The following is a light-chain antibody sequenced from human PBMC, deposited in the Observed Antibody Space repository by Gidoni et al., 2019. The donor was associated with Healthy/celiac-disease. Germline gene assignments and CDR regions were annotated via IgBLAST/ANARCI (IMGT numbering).Light chain of an antibody. CDR1: QSISRY. CDR3: QQSYSTLG. CDR2: SAS. J-gene: IGKJ5*01. V-gene: IGKV1-39*01. Sequence: DMQMTQSPSSLSASVGDRVTIPSRASQSISRYLNWYQQKPGKAHKLLIYSASSLQSGVPSRFSGSGSGTAFTLTIISLQPEDFANYYCQQSYSTLGFGQGTRLEIK.